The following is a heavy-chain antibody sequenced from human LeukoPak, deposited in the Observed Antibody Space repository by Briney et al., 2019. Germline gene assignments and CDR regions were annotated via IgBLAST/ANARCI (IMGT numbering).Heavy chain of an antibody. CDR2: VYSGGPT. CDR1: GFTVSNSY. Sequence: GGSLRLSCAAPGFTVSNSYMNWVRQAPGKGLEWVSVVYSGGPTYYAESVKGRFTISRDNSKNTLYLQMNSLRVEDTAVYYCARAAKKYYFDDWGQGTLVTVSS. J-gene: IGHJ4*02. CDR3: ARAAKKYYFDD. V-gene: IGHV3-53*01.